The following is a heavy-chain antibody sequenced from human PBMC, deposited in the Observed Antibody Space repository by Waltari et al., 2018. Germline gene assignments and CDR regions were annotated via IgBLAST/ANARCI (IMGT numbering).Heavy chain of an antibody. CDR2: ISFDSTNN. J-gene: IGHJ4*02. Sequence: QVDLVESGGGVVQPGRWLRLSCAASGVTFHNYDVHWVRQARGKGLDWVAAISFDSTNNYYTASVKGRFTISRDNSKNMLYLEMNSLGTEDTALYYCASVADTGYKTNWGQGTLVTVSS. CDR3: ASVADTGYKTN. CDR1: GVTFHNYD. V-gene: IGHV3-30-3*01. D-gene: IGHD5-12*01.